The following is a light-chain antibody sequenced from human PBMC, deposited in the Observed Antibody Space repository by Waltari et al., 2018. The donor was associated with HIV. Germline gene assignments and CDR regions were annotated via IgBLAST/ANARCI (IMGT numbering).Light chain of an antibody. Sequence: DLRMTQSPSTLPVYVGDRVTITCRASETIRGWLAWYQQKPGKAPKLLIQKASTLESGVPPRFSGSGSGTEYTLTISSVQPDDFATYFCQRYDSETDPSFGQGTKLDIK. CDR3: QRYDSETDPS. V-gene: IGKV1-5*03. CDR1: ETIRGW. CDR2: KAS. J-gene: IGKJ2*01.